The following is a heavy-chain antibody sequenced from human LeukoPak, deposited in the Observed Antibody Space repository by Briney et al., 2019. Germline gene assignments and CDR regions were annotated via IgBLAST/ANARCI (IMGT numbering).Heavy chain of an antibody. Sequence: GASVKVSCKASGGTFSIYAISWVRQAPGQGLEWMGGIIPIFGTANYAQKFQGRVTITADESTSTAYMELSSLRSEDTAVYYCARDLYCSSTSCFDYWGQGTLVTVSS. CDR1: GGTFSIYA. CDR2: IIPIFGTA. J-gene: IGHJ4*02. D-gene: IGHD2-2*01. V-gene: IGHV1-69*01. CDR3: ARDLYCSSTSCFDY.